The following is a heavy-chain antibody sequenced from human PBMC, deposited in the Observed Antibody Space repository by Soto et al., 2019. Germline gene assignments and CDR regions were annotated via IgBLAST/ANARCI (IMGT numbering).Heavy chain of an antibody. CDR2: INHSGST. CDR3: ARLQGGGDYMWGSYRSLYFDY. Sequence: QVQLQQWGAGLLKPSETLSLTCAVYGGSFSGYYWSWIRQPPGKGLEWIGEINHSGSTNYNPSLKSRVTISVDTSKNQFSLKLSSGTAAETAVYYCARLQGGGDYMWGSYRSLYFDYWGQGTLVTVSS. CDR1: GGSFSGYY. J-gene: IGHJ4*02. V-gene: IGHV4-34*01. D-gene: IGHD3-16*02.